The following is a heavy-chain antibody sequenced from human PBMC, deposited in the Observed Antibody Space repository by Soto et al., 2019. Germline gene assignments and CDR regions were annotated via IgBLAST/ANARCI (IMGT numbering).Heavy chain of an antibody. CDR1: GFTFSSYA. V-gene: IGHV3-23*01. CDR3: AKDCAQQWPTEGCYFDY. CDR2: ISGSGGST. Sequence: GGSLRLSCAASGFTFSSYAMSWVRQAPGKGLEWVSAISGSGGSTYYADSVKGRFTISRDNSKNTLYLQMNSLRAEDTAVYYCAKDCAQQWPTEGCYFDYWGQGTLVTVSS. J-gene: IGHJ4*02. D-gene: IGHD6-19*01.